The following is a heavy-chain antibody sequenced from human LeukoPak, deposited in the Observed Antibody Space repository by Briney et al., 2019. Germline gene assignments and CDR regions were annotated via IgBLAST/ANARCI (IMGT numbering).Heavy chain of an antibody. V-gene: IGHV4-59*01. CDR2: VYYNGNT. J-gene: IGHJ3*02. D-gene: IGHD1-20*01. CDR3: ARAITGTTFAFDM. Sequence: SSETLSLTCTLSGGSISSYYWSWIRQPPEKGLEWIGCVYYNGNTNYDPSLRSRVTISVDTSKNQFSLNLSSVTAADTAVYYCARAITGTTFAFDMWGQGTMVTVSS. CDR1: GGSISSYY.